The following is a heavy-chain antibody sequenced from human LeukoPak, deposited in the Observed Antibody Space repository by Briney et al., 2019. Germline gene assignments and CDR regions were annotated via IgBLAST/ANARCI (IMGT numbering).Heavy chain of an antibody. V-gene: IGHV4-39*01. Sequence: SETLSLTCTVSGGSINSSFYYWGWIRQPPGKGLEWIGSLSYSGNTYYNPSLKSRITISVDTSKRQFSLKLNSVSAADTSVYYCARTTFFYYMDVWGKGTTVTISS. J-gene: IGHJ6*03. CDR2: LSYSGNT. D-gene: IGHD1-1*01. CDR1: GGSINSSFYY. CDR3: ARTTFFYYMDV.